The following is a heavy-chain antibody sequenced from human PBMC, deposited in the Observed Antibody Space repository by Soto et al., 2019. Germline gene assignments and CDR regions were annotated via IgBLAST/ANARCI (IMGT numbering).Heavy chain of an antibody. J-gene: IGHJ5*02. V-gene: IGHV1-69*12. D-gene: IGHD2-21*02. CDR2: IIPIFGTA. CDR3: ARGPATGVVVTANPPLYNWFDP. CDR1: GGTFSSYA. Sequence: QVQLVQSGAEVKKPGSSVKVSCKASGGTFSSYAISWVRQAPGQGLEWMGGIIPIFGTANYAQKFQGRVTITADESTSTAYMELSSLRSEDTAVYYCARGPATGVVVTANPPLYNWFDPWGQGTLVTVSS.